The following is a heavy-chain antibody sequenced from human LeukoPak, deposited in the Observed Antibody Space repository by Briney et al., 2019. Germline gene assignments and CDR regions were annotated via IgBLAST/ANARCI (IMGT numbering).Heavy chain of an antibody. J-gene: IGHJ5*02. CDR3: ARDPTAAGKGAWFDP. CDR1: DGSISTDY. D-gene: IGHD6-13*01. Sequence: PSETLSLTCTVSDGSISTDYWSWIRQPAGKGLEWIGRIYPSGSTNYNPSLKSRVTISVDTSKNQFSLKLSSVAAADTAVYYCARDPTAAGKGAWFDPWGQGTLVTVSS. CDR2: IYPSGST. V-gene: IGHV4-4*07.